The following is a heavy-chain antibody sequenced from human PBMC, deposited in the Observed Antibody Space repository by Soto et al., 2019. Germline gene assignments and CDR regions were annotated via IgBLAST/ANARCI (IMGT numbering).Heavy chain of an antibody. V-gene: IGHV3-23*01. J-gene: IGHJ3*02. CDR2: ITGSGGFT. D-gene: IGHD2-21*02. CDR3: AKARDTVTAYDAYDM. Sequence: GGSLRLSCAVSEFTFSSYPMSWVRQAPWKGLEWVSAITGSGGFTNYADSVKGRFTISRDNSKNTLFLQMNSLRAEDTAVYYCAKARDTVTAYDAYDMWGQGTMVTVSS. CDR1: EFTFSSYP.